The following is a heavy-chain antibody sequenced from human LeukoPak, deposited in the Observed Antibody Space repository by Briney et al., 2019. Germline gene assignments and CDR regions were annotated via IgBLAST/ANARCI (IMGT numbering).Heavy chain of an antibody. Sequence: GGSLRLSCAASGFTFSSYAMHWVRQGPGKGLEYVSAISSNGGSTYYANTVKGRFTISRDNSKNTLYLQMGRLRAEDMAVYYCARGGSYYGGSFDYWGQGTLVTVSS. CDR3: ARGGSYYGGSFDY. CDR2: ISSNGGST. J-gene: IGHJ4*02. D-gene: IGHD1-26*01. V-gene: IGHV3-64*01. CDR1: GFTFSSYA.